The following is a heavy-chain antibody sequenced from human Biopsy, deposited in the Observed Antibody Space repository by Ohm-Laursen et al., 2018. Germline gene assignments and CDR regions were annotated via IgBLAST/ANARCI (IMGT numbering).Heavy chain of an antibody. Sequence: TLSLTCTASGGSISSGGSYWSWIRQRPGKGLVWIGYIFNSANTYYNPSLKNLITISGDTSKNQFSLKLNSVTAADTAVYYCARGDYFDSNGYFWFDPWGQGTLVTVSS. CDR3: ARGDYFDSNGYFWFDP. V-gene: IGHV4-31*01. J-gene: IGHJ5*02. D-gene: IGHD3-22*01. CDR1: GGSISSGGSY. CDR2: IFNSANT.